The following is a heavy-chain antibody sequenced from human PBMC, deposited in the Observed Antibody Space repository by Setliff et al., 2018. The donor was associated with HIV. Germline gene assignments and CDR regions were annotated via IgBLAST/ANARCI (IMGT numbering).Heavy chain of an antibody. CDR1: GFTFSSYA. CDR3: AKGFSRIVAVISDY. Sequence: GGSLRLSCAASGFTFSSYAMHWVRQAPGKGLEWVAVITYDGSNKYYADSVKGRFTISRDNSKNTLYLQMNSLRAEDTAIYYCAKGFSRIVAVISDYWGLGTLVTVS. CDR2: ITYDGSNK. V-gene: IGHV3-30*07. J-gene: IGHJ4*02. D-gene: IGHD3-22*01.